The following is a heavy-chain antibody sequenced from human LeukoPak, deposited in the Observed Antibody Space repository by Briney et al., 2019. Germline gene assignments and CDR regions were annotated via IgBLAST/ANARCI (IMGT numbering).Heavy chain of an antibody. V-gene: IGHV1-8*01. CDR2: MNPNSGNT. Sequence: ASVKVSCKTSGYTFTSYDINWVRQATGEGLEWVGWMNPNSGNTGYAQKFLDRVSMTRNASISTAYMELSSLRSEDTAVYYCARVGITMVRGVIAWFDPWGQGTLVTVSS. J-gene: IGHJ5*02. CDR3: ARVGITMVRGVIAWFDP. D-gene: IGHD3-10*01. CDR1: GYTFTSYD.